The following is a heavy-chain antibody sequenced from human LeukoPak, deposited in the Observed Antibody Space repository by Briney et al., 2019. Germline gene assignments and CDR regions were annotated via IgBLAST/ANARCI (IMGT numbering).Heavy chain of an antibody. CDR2: INHSGST. J-gene: IGHJ4*02. V-gene: IGHV4-34*01. CDR3: ARGRSEGIAAAGSDY. Sequence: SETLSLTCAVYGGSFSGYYWSWIRQPPGKGLEWIGEINHSGSTNYNPSLKSRVTISVDTSKNQFSLKLSSVTAADTAVYYCARGRSEGIAAAGSDYWGQGTLVTISS. D-gene: IGHD6-13*01. CDR1: GGSFSGYY.